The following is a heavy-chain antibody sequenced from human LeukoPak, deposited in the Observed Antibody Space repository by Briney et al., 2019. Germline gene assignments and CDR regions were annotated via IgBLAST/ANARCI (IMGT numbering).Heavy chain of an antibody. J-gene: IGHJ4*02. CDR1: GYTFTSYD. Sequence: ASVKVSCKASGYTFTSYDINWVRQATGRGLEWMGWMNPNSGNTGYAQKFQGRVTITTDESTSTVSMELSSLRSEDTAVYYCANYDSSGYGHLDYWGQGTLVTVSS. CDR3: ANYDSSGYGHLDY. D-gene: IGHD3-22*01. V-gene: IGHV1-8*01. CDR2: MNPNSGNT.